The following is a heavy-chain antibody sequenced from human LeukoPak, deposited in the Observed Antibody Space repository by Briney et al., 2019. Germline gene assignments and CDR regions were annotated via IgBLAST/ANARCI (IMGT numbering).Heavy chain of an antibody. Sequence: SETLSLTCTVSGGSISSSSYYWGWIRQPPGKGLEWIGSIYDSGSTYYNPSLKSRVTISVDTSKNQFSLKLSSVTAADKAVYYCARSCRILDIVATIRARLGGNGFDIWGQGTMVTVSS. V-gene: IGHV4-39*07. J-gene: IGHJ3*02. D-gene: IGHD5-12*01. CDR2: IYDSGST. CDR3: ARSCRILDIVATIRARLGGNGFDI. CDR1: GGSISSSSYY.